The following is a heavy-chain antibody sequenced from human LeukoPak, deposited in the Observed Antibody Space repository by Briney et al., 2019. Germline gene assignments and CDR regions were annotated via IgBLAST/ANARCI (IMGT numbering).Heavy chain of an antibody. D-gene: IGHD2-2*01. Sequence: SETLSLTCAVYGGSFSGYYWSWIRQPPGKGLEWIGQIYHSGSTNYNPSLKSRLTISVDTSKNQFSLKLSSVTAADTAVYYCARDAPRFSYDYWGQGTLVTVSS. CDR2: IYHSGST. V-gene: IGHV4-34*01. J-gene: IGHJ4*02. CDR1: GGSFSGYY. CDR3: ARDAPRFSYDY.